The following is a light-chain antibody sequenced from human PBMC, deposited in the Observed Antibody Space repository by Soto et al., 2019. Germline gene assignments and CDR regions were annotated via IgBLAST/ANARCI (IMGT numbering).Light chain of an antibody. J-gene: IGLJ1*01. CDR1: SIDIAPYNY. Sequence: QSALTQPASVSGSPGQSLTISFTGTSIDIAPYNYVSWYQQHPGKAPKLIIYEVSYRPSGISNRFSGSKSGNTASLTISGLQAEDGDDYYCRSYTSSTNYVFGSGTKSPX. V-gene: IGLV2-14*01. CDR2: EVS. CDR3: RSYTSSTNYV.